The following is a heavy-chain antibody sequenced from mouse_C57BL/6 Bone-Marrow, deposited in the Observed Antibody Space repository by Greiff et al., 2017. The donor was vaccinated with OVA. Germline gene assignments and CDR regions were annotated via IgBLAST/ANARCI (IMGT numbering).Heavy chain of an antibody. Sequence: VQLQQSGAELVRPGASVKLSCKASGYTFTDYYINWVKQRPGQGLEWIARLYPGSGNTYYNEKFKGKATLTAEKSSSTAYMQLSSLTSEDSAVYFCARGGYYGYWGQGTTLTVSS. CDR1: GYTFTDYY. V-gene: IGHV1-76*01. J-gene: IGHJ2*01. CDR2: LYPGSGNT. CDR3: ARGGYYGY. D-gene: IGHD2-3*01.